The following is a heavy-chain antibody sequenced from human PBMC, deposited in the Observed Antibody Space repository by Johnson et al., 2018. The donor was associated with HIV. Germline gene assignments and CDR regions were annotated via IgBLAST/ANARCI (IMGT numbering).Heavy chain of an antibody. V-gene: IGHV3-30*19. D-gene: IGHD5-18*01. CDR3: ARVRGYSDGAHAFDI. CDR1: GFTFSSYG. Sequence: QVQLVESGGGVVQPGRSLRLSCTASGFTFSSYGMHWVCQAPGKGLEWVAVIWYDGSNKYYADSVKGRFTISRDNSKNTLYLQMNSLRAEDTAVYYCARVRGYSDGAHAFDIGGQGTMVTVSS. J-gene: IGHJ3*02. CDR2: IWYDGSNK.